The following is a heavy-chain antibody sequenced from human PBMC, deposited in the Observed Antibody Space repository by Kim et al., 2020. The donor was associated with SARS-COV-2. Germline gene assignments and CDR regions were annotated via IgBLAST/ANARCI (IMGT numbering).Heavy chain of an antibody. CDR2: NK. J-gene: IGHJ6*02. Sequence: NKDYADSVEGRFTISRDNPKNTVYLEMNSLRDDDSAVYYCARREYFYGLDVWGLGTTVIVSS. V-gene: IGHV3-30*01. D-gene: IGHD3-10*01. CDR3: ARREYFYGLDV.